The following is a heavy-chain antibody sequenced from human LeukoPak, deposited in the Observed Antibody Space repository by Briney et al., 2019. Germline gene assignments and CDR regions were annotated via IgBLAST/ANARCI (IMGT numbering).Heavy chain of an antibody. Sequence: PSETLSLTCTVSGGSISNSYWSWIRQPAGKGLEWIGRIHTSGSTNYNPSLKSRVTMSVDTSKNQFSLKMNSVTAADTAVYYCARGICSSTSCYTPGAFDIWGQGTMVTVS. CDR1: GGSISNSY. V-gene: IGHV4-4*07. CDR2: IHTSGST. D-gene: IGHD2-2*02. J-gene: IGHJ3*02. CDR3: ARGICSSTSCYTPGAFDI.